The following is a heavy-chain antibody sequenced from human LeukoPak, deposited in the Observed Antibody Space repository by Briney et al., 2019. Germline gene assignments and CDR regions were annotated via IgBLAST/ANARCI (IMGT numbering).Heavy chain of an antibody. Sequence: ASVKVSCKASGYTFTSYYMHWVRQAPGQGLEWMGWMNPNSGNTGYAQKFQGRVTMTRNTSISTAYMELSSLRSEDTAVYYCARAPTYYDFWSGYYYYYYYGMDVWGQGTTVTVSS. D-gene: IGHD3-3*01. V-gene: IGHV1-8*02. CDR1: GYTFTSYY. CDR3: ARAPTYYDFWSGYYYYYYYGMDV. CDR2: MNPNSGNT. J-gene: IGHJ6*02.